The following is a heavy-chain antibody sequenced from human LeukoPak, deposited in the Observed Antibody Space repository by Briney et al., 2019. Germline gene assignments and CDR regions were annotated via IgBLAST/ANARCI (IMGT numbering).Heavy chain of an antibody. V-gene: IGHV3-30*02. Sequence: GGSLRLSCAASGFTFSSYGMHWVRQAPGKGLEWVAFIRYDGSNKYYADSVKGRFTISRDNSKNTLYLQMNSLRAEDTAVYYCAKVPPRGQLPRGHNYYYMDVWGKGTTVTVSS. CDR2: IRYDGSNK. J-gene: IGHJ6*03. D-gene: IGHD2-2*01. CDR3: AKVPPRGQLPRGHNYYYMDV. CDR1: GFTFSSYG.